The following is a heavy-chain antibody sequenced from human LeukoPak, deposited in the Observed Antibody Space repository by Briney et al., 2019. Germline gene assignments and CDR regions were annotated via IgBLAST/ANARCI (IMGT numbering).Heavy chain of an antibody. CDR2: IYYSGST. Sequence: PSQTLSLTCTVSGGSISSGGYYWSWIRHHPGKGLEWIGYIYYSGSTYYTPSLKSRVTISVDTSKNQFSLKLSSVTAADTAVYYCARDTYGSGTFDYWGQGTLVTVSS. CDR3: ARDTYGSGTFDY. V-gene: IGHV4-31*03. CDR1: GGSISSGGYY. D-gene: IGHD3-10*01. J-gene: IGHJ4*02.